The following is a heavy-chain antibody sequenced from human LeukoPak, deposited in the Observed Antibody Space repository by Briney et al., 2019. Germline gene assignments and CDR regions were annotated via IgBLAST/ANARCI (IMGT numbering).Heavy chain of an antibody. D-gene: IGHD6-19*01. CDR2: ISYDGRNK. J-gene: IGHJ4*02. CDR1: GFTFSTYH. V-gene: IGHV3-30*03. Sequence: PGRSLRLSCAASGFTFSTYHMHWVRQAPGKGLEWVAVISYDGRNKYYADSVKGRLTISRDISKNTLYLQMNSLRFEDTAVYYCTRDGQWTGENMDYWGQGTLVTVSS. CDR3: TRDGQWTGENMDY.